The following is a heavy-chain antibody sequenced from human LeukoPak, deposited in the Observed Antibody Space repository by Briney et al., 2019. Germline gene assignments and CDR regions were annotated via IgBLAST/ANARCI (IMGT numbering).Heavy chain of an antibody. Sequence: ASVKVSCKVSGYTLTELSMHWVRQAPGKGLEWMGGFDPEDGETIYAQKFQGRVTMTRDTSTSTVYMEMSSLRSEDTAVYYCARGSWNYYFDYWGQGTLVTVSS. CDR2: FDPEDGET. V-gene: IGHV1-24*01. J-gene: IGHJ4*02. CDR3: ARGSWNYYFDY. CDR1: GYTLTELS. D-gene: IGHD3-10*01.